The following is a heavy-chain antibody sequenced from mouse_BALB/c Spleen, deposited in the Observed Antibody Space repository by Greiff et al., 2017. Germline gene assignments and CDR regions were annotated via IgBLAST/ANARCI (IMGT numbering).Heavy chain of an antibody. CDR1: GFTFSSYG. CDR2: INSNGGST. J-gene: IGHJ4*01. CDR3: ARAFYRYDGEHAMDY. Sequence: EVKLVESGGGLVQPGGSLKLSCAASGFTFSSYGMSWVRQTPDKRLELVATINSNGGSTYYPDSVKGRFTISRDNAKNTLYLQMSSLKSEDTAMYYCARAFYRYDGEHAMDYWGQGTSVTVSS. D-gene: IGHD2-14*01. V-gene: IGHV5-6-3*01.